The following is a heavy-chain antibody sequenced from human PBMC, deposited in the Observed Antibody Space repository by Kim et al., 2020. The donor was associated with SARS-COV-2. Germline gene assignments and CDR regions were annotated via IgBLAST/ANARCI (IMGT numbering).Heavy chain of an antibody. Sequence: GGSLRLSCEAAGFTFSSYWMNWVRQGPGKGLVWVSRINSDGTTTHYADSVKGRFTISRDNAKNTLHLQLNSLGVEDTAIYYCSRGSFQQGFDPWGQGTRVPVSS. J-gene: IGHJ5*02. CDR3: SRGSFQQGFDP. V-gene: IGHV3-74*01. CDR2: INSDGTTT. CDR1: GFTFSSYW. D-gene: IGHD6-13*01.